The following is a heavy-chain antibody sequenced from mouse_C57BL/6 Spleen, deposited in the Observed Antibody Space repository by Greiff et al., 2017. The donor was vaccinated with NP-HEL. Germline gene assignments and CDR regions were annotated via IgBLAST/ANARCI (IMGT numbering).Heavy chain of an antibody. CDR3: ARFGSDYYGSSYEYYAMDY. J-gene: IGHJ4*01. Sequence: QVQLQQPGAELVRPGSSVKLSCKASGYTFTSYWMHWVKQRPIQGLEWIGNIDPSDSETHYNQKFKDKATLTVDKSSSTAYMQLSSLTSEDSAVYYCARFGSDYYGSSYEYYAMDYWGQGTSVTVSS. D-gene: IGHD1-1*01. CDR2: IDPSDSET. V-gene: IGHV1-52*01. CDR1: GYTFTSYW.